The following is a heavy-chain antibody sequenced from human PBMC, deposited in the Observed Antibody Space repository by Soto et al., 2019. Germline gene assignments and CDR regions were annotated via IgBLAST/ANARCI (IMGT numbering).Heavy chain of an antibody. CDR2: TSGSGGST. CDR1: GFTFSSYA. V-gene: IGHV3-23*01. D-gene: IGHD2-2*01. Sequence: PGGSLRLSCVASGFTFSSYAMSWVRQAPGKGLEWVSSTSGSGGSTYYADSVKGRFTISRDNSKNTLYLQMHSLRAEDTAVYYCTKGYCSSTSCYPFYFDYWGQGTLVTVSS. J-gene: IGHJ4*02. CDR3: TKGYCSSTSCYPFYFDY.